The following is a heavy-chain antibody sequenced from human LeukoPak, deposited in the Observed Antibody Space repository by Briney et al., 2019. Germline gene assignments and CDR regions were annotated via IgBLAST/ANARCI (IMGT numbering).Heavy chain of an antibody. D-gene: IGHD3-22*01. J-gene: IGHJ4*02. CDR1: GGPISSGGYS. V-gene: IGHV4-30-2*01. CDR3: ARFDSRKLIDY. CDR2: IYHSGST. Sequence: SETLSLTCAVSGGPISSGGYSWSWIRQPPGKGLEWIGYIYHSGSTYYNPSLKSRVTISVDRSKNQFSLKLSSVTAADTAVYYCARFDSRKLIDYWGQGTLATVSS.